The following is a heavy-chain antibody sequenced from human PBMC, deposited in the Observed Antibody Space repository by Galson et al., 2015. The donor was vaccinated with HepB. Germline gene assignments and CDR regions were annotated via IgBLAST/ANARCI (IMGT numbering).Heavy chain of an antibody. J-gene: IGHJ6*02. CDR3: ARHALNNWNYLPVYYYYYGMDV. CDR1: GGSISSSSYY. CDR2: IYYSGST. D-gene: IGHD1-7*01. Sequence: ETLSLTCTVSGGSISSSSYYWGWIRQPPGKGLEWIGSIYYSGSTYYNPSLKSRVTISVDTSKNQFSLKLSSVTAADTAVYYCARHALNNWNYLPVYYYYYGMDVWGQGTTVTVSS. V-gene: IGHV4-39*01.